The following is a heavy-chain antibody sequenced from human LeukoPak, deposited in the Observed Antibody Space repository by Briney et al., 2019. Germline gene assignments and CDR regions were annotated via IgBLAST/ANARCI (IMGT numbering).Heavy chain of an antibody. D-gene: IGHD2-8*01. CDR2: IKQDGSEK. Sequence: GGSLRLSCAASGFTFSSYWMSWVRQAPGKGLEWVANIKQDGSEKYYVDSVKGRFTISRDNAKNSLYLQMNSLRAEDTAVYYCARAGLMVYVEDSGFDYWGQGTLVTVSS. V-gene: IGHV3-7*01. CDR3: ARAGLMVYVEDSGFDY. CDR1: GFTFSSYW. J-gene: IGHJ4*02.